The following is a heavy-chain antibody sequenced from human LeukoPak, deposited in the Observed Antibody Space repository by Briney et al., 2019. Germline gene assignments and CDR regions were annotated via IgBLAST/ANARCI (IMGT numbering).Heavy chain of an antibody. CDR2: IYYSGST. CDR1: GGSISSYY. CDR3: ATRRIAVAAPFDF. V-gene: IGHV4-59*01. Sequence: PSETLSLTCTVSGGSISSYYWSWIRQPPGKGLEWIGYIYYSGSTKYNPSLKSRVTISVDTSKNQFSLKVSPVTAADTAVYYCATRRIAVAAPFDFWGQGTLVTVSS. J-gene: IGHJ4*02. D-gene: IGHD6-19*01.